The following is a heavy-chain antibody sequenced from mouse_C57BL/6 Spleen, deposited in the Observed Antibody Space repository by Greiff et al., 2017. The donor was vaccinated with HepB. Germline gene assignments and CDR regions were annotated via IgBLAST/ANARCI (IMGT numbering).Heavy chain of an antibody. J-gene: IGHJ3*01. D-gene: IGHD2-4*01. CDR2: ISNGGGST. V-gene: IGHV5-12*01. CDR3: ASPYDYGSAWFAY. CDR1: GFTFSDYY. Sequence: DVQLVESGGGLVQPGGSLKLSCAASGFTFSDYYMYWVRQTPEKRLEWVAYISNGGGSTYYPDTVKGRFTISRDNAKNTLYLQMSRLKSEDTAMYYCASPYDYGSAWFAYWGQGTLVTVSA.